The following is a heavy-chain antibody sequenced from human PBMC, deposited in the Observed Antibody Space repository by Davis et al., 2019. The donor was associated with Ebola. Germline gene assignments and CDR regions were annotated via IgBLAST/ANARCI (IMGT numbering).Heavy chain of an antibody. CDR3: AGNSGVYYYGMDV. Sequence: GESLKISCAASGFTFSDYYMSWVRQAPGKGLEWVSVIYSGGSTYYADSVKGRFTISRHNPKNTLYLQMNSLRAEDTAVYYCAGNSGVYYYGMDVWGQGTTVTVSS. D-gene: IGHD5-12*01. J-gene: IGHJ6*02. V-gene: IGHV3-53*04. CDR1: GFTFSDYY. CDR2: IYSGGST.